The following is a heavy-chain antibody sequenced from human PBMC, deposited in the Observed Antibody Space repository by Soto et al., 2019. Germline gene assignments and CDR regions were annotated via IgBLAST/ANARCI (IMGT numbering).Heavy chain of an antibody. CDR2: ISYDGSNK. CDR3: ARGPIVVLSSDAFDI. D-gene: IGHD3-22*01. J-gene: IGHJ3*02. CDR1: RFTFSSYA. Sequence: EGSLRLSCAASRFTFSSYAMHWVRQAPGKGLEWVAVISYDGSNKYHADSVKGRFTISRDNSKNTLYLQMNSLRAEDTAVYYCARGPIVVLSSDAFDIWGQGTMVTVSS. V-gene: IGHV3-30-3*01.